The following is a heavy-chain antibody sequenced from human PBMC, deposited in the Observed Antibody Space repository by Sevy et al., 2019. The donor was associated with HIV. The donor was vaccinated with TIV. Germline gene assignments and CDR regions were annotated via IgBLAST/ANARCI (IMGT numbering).Heavy chain of an antibody. V-gene: IGHV3-33*01. CDR1: GFNFSHYG. CDR2: IWYEGINK. CDR3: ARDWTYHDTSSGYRYYGMDV. J-gene: IGHJ6*02. Sequence: WGYLRLSCVTSGFNFSHYGIHWVRQSPGKGIEGVAIIWYEGINKFYADSMKGRFTISRDNSKNTLYLQMNSLRAEDTAVSYCARDWTYHDTSSGYRYYGMDVWGPGTTVPVSS. D-gene: IGHD3-9*01.